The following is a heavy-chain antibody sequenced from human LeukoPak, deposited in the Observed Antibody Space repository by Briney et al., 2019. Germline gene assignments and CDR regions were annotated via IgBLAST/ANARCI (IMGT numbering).Heavy chain of an antibody. CDR1: GGSISSSSYH. D-gene: IGHD3-9*01. J-gene: IGHJ4*02. V-gene: IGHV4-39*01. Sequence: SETLSLTCTVSGGSISSSSYHWGWIRQPPGKGLEWIGSIYYSGSTYYNPSLKSRVTISVDTSKNQFSLKLSSVTAADTAVYYSARTGGRGSALTRYHDYWCQGALVTVS. CDR2: IYYSGST. CDR3: ARTGGRGSALTRYHDY.